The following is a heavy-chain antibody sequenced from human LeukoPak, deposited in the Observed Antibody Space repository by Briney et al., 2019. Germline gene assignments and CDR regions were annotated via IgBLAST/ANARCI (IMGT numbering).Heavy chain of an antibody. CDR1: GGSISSSSYY. CDR2: IYYSGST. D-gene: IGHD6-13*01. V-gene: IGHV4-39*07. J-gene: IGHJ4*02. Sequence: PSETLSLTCTVSGGSISSSSYYWGWIRQPPGKGLEWIGSIYYSGSTYYNPSLKSRVTISVDTSKNQFSLKLSSVTAADTAVYYCARRDKYSSSWHFDYWGQGTLVTVSS. CDR3: ARRDKYSSSWHFDY.